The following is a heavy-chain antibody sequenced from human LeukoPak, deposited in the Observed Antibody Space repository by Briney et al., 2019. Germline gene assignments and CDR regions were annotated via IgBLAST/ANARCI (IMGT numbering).Heavy chain of an antibody. D-gene: IGHD3-10*01. CDR3: SKERPEEYYGSRSYFDY. Sequence: PGGSLRLSCAVSGFTFRIFVMHWVSQAPGKGLEWVAAISYEDGSNKYYADSVKGRFTISRDNSKYTVYLEMNSLRVEDTAMYYCSKERPEEYYGSRSYFDYWGQGTLVTVSS. CDR1: GFTFRIFV. CDR2: ISYEDGSNK. J-gene: IGHJ4*02. V-gene: IGHV3-30*04.